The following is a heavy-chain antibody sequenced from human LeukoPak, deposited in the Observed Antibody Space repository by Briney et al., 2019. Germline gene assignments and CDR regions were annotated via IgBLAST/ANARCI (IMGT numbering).Heavy chain of an antibody. D-gene: IGHD3-10*01. Sequence: ASVKVSCKASGGTFSSYAISWVRQAPGQGLEWMGGIIPIFGTANYAQKFQGRVTITTDESTSTAYMELSSLRSEDTAVYYCARDYRDGSGKYYYYYYMDVWGKGTTVTVSS. J-gene: IGHJ6*03. CDR1: GGTFSSYA. V-gene: IGHV1-69*05. CDR3: ARDYRDGSGKYYYYYYMDV. CDR2: IIPIFGTA.